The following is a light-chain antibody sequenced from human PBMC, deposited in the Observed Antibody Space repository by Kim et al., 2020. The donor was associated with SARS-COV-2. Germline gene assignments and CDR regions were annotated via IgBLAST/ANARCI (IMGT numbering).Light chain of an antibody. CDR2: GAS. J-gene: IGKJ1*01. CDR1: QSVSSSY. V-gene: IGKV3-20*01. Sequence: SPGERATLSCRASQSVSSSYLAWYQQKPDQAPRLLIYGASSRATGIPDRFSGSESGTDFTLTISRLEPEDVAVYYCQQYGSSPRMFGQGTKVDIK. CDR3: QQYGSSPRM.